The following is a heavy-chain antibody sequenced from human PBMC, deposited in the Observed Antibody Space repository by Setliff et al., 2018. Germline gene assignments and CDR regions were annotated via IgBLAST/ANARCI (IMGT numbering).Heavy chain of an antibody. J-gene: IGHJ1*01. V-gene: IGHV4-39*07. CDR1: GGSVSSTSHY. Sequence: SSETLSLTCTVSGGSVSSTSHYWGWIRQPPGKGMEWIGSVYYSGYTYYNPSLQSRVTISVDMSKNQFSMKLTSVTAADTAVYYCARVDFTMIQGVLGLWGQGTLVTVSS. D-gene: IGHD3-10*01. CDR2: VYYSGYT. CDR3: ARVDFTMIQGVLGL.